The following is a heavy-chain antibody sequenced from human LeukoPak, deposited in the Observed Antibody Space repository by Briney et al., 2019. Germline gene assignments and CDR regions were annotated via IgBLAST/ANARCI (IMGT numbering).Heavy chain of an antibody. Sequence: GGSLRLSCAASGFTFSTYWMSWVRQAPVKGLEWVANIKQDGSEKYYVDSAKGRFTASRDNAKNSLFLQMNSLRVEDTAVYYCARFQGGGWDVWGQGTTVTVSS. V-gene: IGHV3-7*01. CDR2: IKQDGSEK. J-gene: IGHJ6*02. D-gene: IGHD6-25*01. CDR3: ARFQGGGWDV. CDR1: GFTFSTYW.